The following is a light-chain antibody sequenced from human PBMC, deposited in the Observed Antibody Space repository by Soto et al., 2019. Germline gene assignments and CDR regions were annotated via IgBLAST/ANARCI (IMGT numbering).Light chain of an antibody. Sequence: EIVMTQSPASLSVSPGDGATLSCRASQSVASNVAWYQQKPGQGPRLLIHGASTRAVGVPARFSGSGSGTDCTLTINSLQSEDFAFYYCQQYHNWPPQYTFGQGTKLQIK. CDR3: QQYHNWPPQYT. J-gene: IGKJ2*01. V-gene: IGKV3-15*01. CDR2: GAS. CDR1: QSVASN.